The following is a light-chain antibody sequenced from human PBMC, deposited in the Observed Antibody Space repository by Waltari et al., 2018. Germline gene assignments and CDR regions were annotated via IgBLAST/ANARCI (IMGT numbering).Light chain of an antibody. CDR1: QSVLYSSNNTNY. CDR2: WAS. CDR3: QQYYSTPRT. V-gene: IGKV4-1*01. J-gene: IGKJ1*01. Sequence: DIVMTQSPDSLAVSLGVRATITCKSSQSVLYSSNNTNYLAWYQQKPGQPPNLLIYWASTRETGVPDRFGGSGSGADFTISISSLQAKDVAVYYCQQYYSTPRTFGQGTKVEIK.